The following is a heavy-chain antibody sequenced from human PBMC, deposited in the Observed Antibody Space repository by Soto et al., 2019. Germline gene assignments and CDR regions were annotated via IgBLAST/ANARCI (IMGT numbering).Heavy chain of an antibody. D-gene: IGHD3-22*01. CDR1: RFTFSTFA. J-gene: IGHJ4*02. CDR2: ISAGGGST. Sequence: PGGSLRLSCAASRFTFSTFAMSWVRQAPGKGLEWVSGISAGGGSTYYADSVKGRFTISRDNSKSTLYLQMKSLRAEDTAVYYCAKDKGLYYDGSFDSWGQGTLVTVSS. CDR3: AKDKGLYYDGSFDS. V-gene: IGHV3-23*01.